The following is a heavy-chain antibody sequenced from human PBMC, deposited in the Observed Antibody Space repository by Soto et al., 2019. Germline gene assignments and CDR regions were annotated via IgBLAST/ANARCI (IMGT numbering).Heavy chain of an antibody. Sequence: EVQLLESGGGLVQPGGSLRPSCAASGFAFSSYAMSWVRQAPGKGLEWVSSISDGGGSTNYVDSVRGRFTISRDRSKNTLYLHMNGLRAEDTAVYYCAKEYCGADCALDFWGQGTLVTVSS. D-gene: IGHD2-21*02. CDR1: GFAFSSYA. V-gene: IGHV3-23*01. CDR2: ISDGGGST. CDR3: AKEYCGADCALDF. J-gene: IGHJ4*02.